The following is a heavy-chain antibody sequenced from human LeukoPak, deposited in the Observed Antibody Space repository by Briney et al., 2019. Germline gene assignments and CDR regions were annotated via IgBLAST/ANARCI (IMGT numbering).Heavy chain of an antibody. J-gene: IGHJ4*02. D-gene: IGHD6-13*01. V-gene: IGHV3-53*01. CDR3: AKRGSVGTLGHFDY. CDR2: ISNGGST. Sequence: QPGGSLRLSCAASGFAVSSNHMNWVRQAPGKGLEWVSVISNGGSTYYADSVKGRFTISRDNSKNTLYLQMNSLRAEDTAVYYCAKRGSVGTLGHFDYWGQGTLVTVSS. CDR1: GFAVSSNH.